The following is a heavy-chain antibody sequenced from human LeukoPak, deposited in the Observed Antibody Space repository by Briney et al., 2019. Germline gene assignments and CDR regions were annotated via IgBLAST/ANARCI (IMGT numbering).Heavy chain of an antibody. CDR2: IYSGGST. Sequence: SGGSLRLSCAASGFTVSSNYMSWVRQAPGKGLEWVSVIYSGGSTYYADSVKGRFTISRDNSKNTLYLQMNSLRAEDTAVYYCARDPSRAAAGTTHDYWGQGTLVTVSS. CDR1: GFTVSSNY. D-gene: IGHD6-13*01. V-gene: IGHV3-66*01. CDR3: ARDPSRAAAGTTHDY. J-gene: IGHJ4*02.